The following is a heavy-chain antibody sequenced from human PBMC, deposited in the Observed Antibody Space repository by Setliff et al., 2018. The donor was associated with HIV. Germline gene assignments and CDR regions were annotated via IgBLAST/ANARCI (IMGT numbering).Heavy chain of an antibody. CDR2: IWYDGSNK. CDR1: GFTFSSYG. J-gene: IGHJ3*02. Sequence: PGGSLRLSCAASGFTFSSYGMHWVRQAPGKGLEWVAVIWYDGSNKYYADSVKGRFTISRDNSKNTLYLQMNSLRAEDTAVYYCARDPTYYYDTSGPYDAFDIWGQGTMVTV. D-gene: IGHD3-22*01. CDR3: ARDPTYYYDTSGPYDAFDI. V-gene: IGHV3-33*01.